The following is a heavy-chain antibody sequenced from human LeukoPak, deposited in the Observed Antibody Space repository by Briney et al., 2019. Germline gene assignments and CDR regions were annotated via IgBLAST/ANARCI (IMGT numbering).Heavy chain of an antibody. CDR3: AREVGPADYYDSSGYYNWFDP. D-gene: IGHD3-22*01. V-gene: IGHV4-30-4*08. CDR1: GGSISSGGYY. CDR2: IYHSGST. J-gene: IGHJ5*02. Sequence: SETLSLTCTVSGGSISSGGYYWSWIRQHPGKGLEWIGYIYHSGSTYYNPSLKSRVTISVDTSKNQFSLKLSSVTAADTAVYYCAREVGPADYYDSSGYYNWFDPWSQGTLVTVSS.